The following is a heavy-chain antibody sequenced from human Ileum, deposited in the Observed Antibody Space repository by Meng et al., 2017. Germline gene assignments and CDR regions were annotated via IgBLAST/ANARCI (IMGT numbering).Heavy chain of an antibody. CDR3: ARDHWGSLDY. CDR2: AGT. J-gene: IGHJ4*02. V-gene: IGHV4-61*08. CDR1: GGTVSTSDYP. D-gene: IGHD7-27*01. Sequence: SGPRMARPSVTLSLICTVSGGTVSTSDYPWRRIRQPPGKGLEWIGYAGTNYNPSLKSRVTISEDTSKRQFSLKLTSVTAADTAVYYCARDHWGSLDYWGQGILVTVSS.